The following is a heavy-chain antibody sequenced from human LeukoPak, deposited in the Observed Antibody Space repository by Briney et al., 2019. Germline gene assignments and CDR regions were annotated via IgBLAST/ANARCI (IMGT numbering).Heavy chain of an antibody. V-gene: IGHV4-39*07. D-gene: IGHD5-12*01. CDR1: GGSIGSGDYY. CDR3: ARGLRGYSGYDYGRNNWFDP. Sequence: PSETLSLTCTISGGSIGSGDYYWTWIRQPPGKGLEWIGEINHSGSTNYNPSLKSRVTISVDTSKNQFSLKLSSVTAADTAVYYCARGLRGYSGYDYGRNNWFDPWGQGTLVTVSS. CDR2: INHSGST. J-gene: IGHJ5*02.